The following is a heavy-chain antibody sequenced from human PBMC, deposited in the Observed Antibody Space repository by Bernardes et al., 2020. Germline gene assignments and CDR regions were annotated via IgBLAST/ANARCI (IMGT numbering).Heavy chain of an antibody. Sequence: GGALRLSCASSGITFDTLAMSWVRQAPGYGLEWLPGVSGGGDTYYADSVKGRFTISRDTSKNIVFLQMNNLRAEDTAVYYCAKDYCGGDCDFFDYWGQGTVVTVSS. J-gene: IGHJ4*02. D-gene: IGHD2-21*02. CDR3: AKDYCGGDCDFFDY. CDR2: VSGGGDT. V-gene: IGHV3-23*01. CDR1: GITFDTLA.